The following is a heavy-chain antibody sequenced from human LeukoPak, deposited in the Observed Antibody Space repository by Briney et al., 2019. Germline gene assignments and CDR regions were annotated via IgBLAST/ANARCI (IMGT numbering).Heavy chain of an antibody. Sequence: GSLRLSCAASGFTFSNAWMNWVRQAPGKGLVWVSHIKTDGSHTTYADSVKGRFTISRDNAQNALYLQMTSLRAEDTAVYYCTRCFSATGPECFDFWGQGTLVTVSS. CDR1: GFTFSNAW. CDR3: TRCFSATGPECFDF. D-gene: IGHD2/OR15-2a*01. V-gene: IGHV3-74*01. CDR2: IKTDGSHT. J-gene: IGHJ4*02.